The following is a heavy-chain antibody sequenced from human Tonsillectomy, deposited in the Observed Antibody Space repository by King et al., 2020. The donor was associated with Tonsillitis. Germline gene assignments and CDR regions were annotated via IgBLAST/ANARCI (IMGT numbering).Heavy chain of an antibody. D-gene: IGHD3-10*01. V-gene: IGHV3-9*01. CDR1: GFTFHDYA. Sequence: VQLVESGGGLVQPGRSLRLSCAASGFTFHDYAMHWVRQAPGKGLEWVSGISWDSNNIDYADSVKGRFTISRDNAKNSLYLQMNSLRAEDTALYYCVKDSRGGIIPTPYYHYGLGVWGQGTTVTVSS. CDR2: ISWDSNNI. J-gene: IGHJ6*02. CDR3: VKDSRGGIIPTPYYHYGLGV.